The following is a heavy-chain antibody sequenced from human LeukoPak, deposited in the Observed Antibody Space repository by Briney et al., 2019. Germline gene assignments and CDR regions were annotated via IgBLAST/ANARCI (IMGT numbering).Heavy chain of an antibody. CDR2: ISGSGVST. CDR1: GFTFSSYA. V-gene: IGHV3-23*01. Sequence: GGSLRLSCAASGFTFSSYAMSWVRQAPGGGREWVSDISGSGVSTYYADSVKGRFTISRDNSKNTLYLQKNSLRAEDTAVYYWAKDLSGVRRYYFEYWGQGDLVTVSS. CDR3: AKDLSGVRRYYFEY. J-gene: IGHJ4*02. D-gene: IGHD3-10*01.